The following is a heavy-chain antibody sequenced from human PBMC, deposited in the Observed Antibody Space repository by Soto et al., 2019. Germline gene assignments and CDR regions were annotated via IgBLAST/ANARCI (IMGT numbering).Heavy chain of an antibody. Sequence: QVQLVQSGAEVRKPGASVKVSCKASGYTFTNYVIHWVRQAPGQGLEWMGWINTGDNTEYSQNFQGRVTITRDTSANTAYMELSSLRSEDTAVYYCAREGGVGGFDGDYWGQGTLGSVSS. CDR1: GYTFTNYV. V-gene: IGHV1-3*04. D-gene: IGHD5-12*01. CDR2: INTGDNT. J-gene: IGHJ4*02. CDR3: AREGGVGGFDGDY.